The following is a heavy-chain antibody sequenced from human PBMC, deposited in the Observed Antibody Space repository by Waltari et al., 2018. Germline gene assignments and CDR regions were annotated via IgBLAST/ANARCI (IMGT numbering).Heavy chain of an antibody. CDR2: ISSSGSTI. CDR1: GFTFSSYE. J-gene: IGHJ4*02. Sequence: EVQLVESGGGLVQPGGSLRLSCAASGFTFSSYEMNWVRQAPGKGLEWVSYISSSGSTIYYADAVKGRFTISRDNAKNSLYLQMSSLRSEDTAVYYCATDLRGTESRGIGYWGQGTLVTVSS. D-gene: IGHD1-26*01. V-gene: IGHV3-48*03. CDR3: ATDLRGTESRGIGY.